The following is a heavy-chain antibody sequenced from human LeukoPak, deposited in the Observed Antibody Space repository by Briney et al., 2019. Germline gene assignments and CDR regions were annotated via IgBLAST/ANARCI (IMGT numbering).Heavy chain of an antibody. D-gene: IGHD2/OR15-2a*01. J-gene: IGHJ4*02. CDR2: IYYSGST. CDR1: GGSISSSSYH. CDR3: ARPAKNRGVQFDY. V-gene: IGHV4-39*01. Sequence: KPSETLSLTCTVSGGSISSSSYHWGWIRQPPGKGLEWIGSIYYSGSTYYNPSLKSRVTISVDTSKNQFSLKLSSVTAADTAVYYRARPAKNRGVQFDYWGQGTLVTVSS.